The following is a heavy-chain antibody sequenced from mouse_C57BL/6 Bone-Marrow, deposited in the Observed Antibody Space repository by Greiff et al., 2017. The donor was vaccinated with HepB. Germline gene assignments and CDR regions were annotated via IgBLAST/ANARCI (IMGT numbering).Heavy chain of an antibody. CDR2: IDPSDSYT. Sequence: VQLQQPGAELVRPGTSVKLSCKASGYTFTSYWMHWVKQRPGQGLEWIGVIDPSDSYTNYNQKFKGKATLTVDTSSSTAYMQLSSLTSEDSAVYYCASSKDWYFDVWGKGTTVTVSS. D-gene: IGHD2-5*01. J-gene: IGHJ1*03. CDR1: GYTFTSYW. CDR3: ASSKDWYFDV. V-gene: IGHV1-59*01.